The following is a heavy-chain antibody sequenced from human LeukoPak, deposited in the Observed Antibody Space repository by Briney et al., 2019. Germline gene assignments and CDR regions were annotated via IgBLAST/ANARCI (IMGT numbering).Heavy chain of an antibody. D-gene: IGHD5-18*01. V-gene: IGHV3-48*03. CDR3: ARDLGVDSYGYYGMDV. Sequence: PGGSLRLSCAASGFTFSSYEMNWVRQAPGKGLEWVSYISSSGSTIYYADSVKGRFTISRDNAKNSLYLQMNSPRAEDTAVYYCARDLGVDSYGYYGMDVWGQGTTVTVSS. J-gene: IGHJ6*02. CDR1: GFTFSSYE. CDR2: ISSSGSTI.